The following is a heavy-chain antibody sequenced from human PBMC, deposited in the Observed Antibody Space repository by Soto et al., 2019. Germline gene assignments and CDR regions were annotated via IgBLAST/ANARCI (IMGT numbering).Heavy chain of an antibody. CDR1: KNTFINYY. D-gene: IGHD6-6*01. J-gene: IGHJ6*02. CDR2: IHPGIGNT. V-gene: IGHV1-46*01. Sequence: QVQLVQSGAEVKKPGASVKISCKASKNTFINYYVHWVRQAPGQGLEWMGVIHPGIGNTNFAPRFQDRVTMTRDTSTGTVYMEVSSLRPDATAAYYFAKDNRPWSLVVLDVWGQGTTVTVSS. CDR3: AKDNRPWSLVVLDV.